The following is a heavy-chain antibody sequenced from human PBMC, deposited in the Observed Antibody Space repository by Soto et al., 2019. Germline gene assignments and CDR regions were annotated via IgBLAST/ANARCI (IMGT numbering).Heavy chain of an antibody. V-gene: IGHV3-9*01. CDR1: GFTFDDYA. Sequence: EVQLVESGGGLVQPGRSLRLSCAASGFTFDDYAMHWVGQAPGKGLEWVSGISWNSGSIGYADSVKGRFTISRDNAKNSLYLQMNRLRAEDTALYYCAKGVRYSSGRGYFDYWGQGTLVTVSS. J-gene: IGHJ4*02. CDR2: ISWNSGSI. D-gene: IGHD6-19*01. CDR3: AKGVRYSSGRGYFDY.